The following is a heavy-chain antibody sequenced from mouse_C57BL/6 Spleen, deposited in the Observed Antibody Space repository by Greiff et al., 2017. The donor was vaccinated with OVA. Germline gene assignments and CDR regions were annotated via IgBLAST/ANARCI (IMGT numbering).Heavy chain of an antibody. J-gene: IGHJ2*01. CDR3: ARYTPDSSGYVGY. CDR1: GYTFTSYG. V-gene: IGHV1-81*01. CDR2: IYPRSGNT. D-gene: IGHD3-2*02. Sequence: VQLVESGAELARPGASVKLSCKASGYTFTSYGISWVKQRTGQGLEWIGEIYPRSGNTYYNEKFKGKATLTADKSSSTAYMELRSLTSEDSAVYFCARYTPDSSGYVGYWGQGTTLTVSS.